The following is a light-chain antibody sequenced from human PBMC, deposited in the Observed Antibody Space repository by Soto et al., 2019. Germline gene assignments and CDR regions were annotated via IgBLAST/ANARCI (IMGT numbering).Light chain of an antibody. J-gene: IGLJ3*02. V-gene: IGLV2-14*01. CDR3: SSYTTISTLEV. CDR1: SSDVGGYNY. Sequence: QSALTQPASVSGSPGQSITISCTGTSSDVGGYNYVSWYQQHPGKAPKLMIYEVSNRPSGVSNRFSGSKSGNTASQTISGLQAEDEADYYCSSYTTISTLEVFGGGTKLTVL. CDR2: EVS.